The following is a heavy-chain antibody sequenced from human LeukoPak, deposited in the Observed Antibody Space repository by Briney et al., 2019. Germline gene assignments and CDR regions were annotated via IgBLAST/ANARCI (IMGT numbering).Heavy chain of an antibody. V-gene: IGHV4-30-4*01. CDR3: ARVPRYSGRIYYFDY. D-gene: IGHD5-12*01. Sequence: SQTLSLTCTVSGGSISSGDYYWGWIRQPPGKGLEWIVYIYYSGSTYYNPSLKSRVTISVDTSKNQFSLKLSSVTAADTAVYYCARVPRYSGRIYYFDYWGQGTLVTVSS. CDR2: IYYSGST. J-gene: IGHJ4*02. CDR1: GGSISSGDYY.